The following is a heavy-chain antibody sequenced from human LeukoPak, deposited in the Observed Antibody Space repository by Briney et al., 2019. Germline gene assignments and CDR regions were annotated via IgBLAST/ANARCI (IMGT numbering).Heavy chain of an antibody. V-gene: IGHV3-23*01. D-gene: IGHD5-18*01. J-gene: IGHJ4*02. CDR1: GFTFSSYA. CDR2: ISGSGGST. Sequence: GGSLRLSCAASGFTFSSYAMSWVRQAPGKGLEWVSAISGSGGSTYYADSVKGRFTISRDNSENTLYLQMNSLRAEDTAVYYCAKGSGYSYGSYYFDYWGQGTLVTVSS. CDR3: AKGSGYSYGSYYFDY.